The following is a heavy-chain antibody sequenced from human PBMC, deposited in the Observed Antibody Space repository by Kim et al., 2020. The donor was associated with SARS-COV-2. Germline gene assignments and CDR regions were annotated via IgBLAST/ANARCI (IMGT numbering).Heavy chain of an antibody. CDR2: INHSGST. Sequence: SETLSLTCAVYGGSFSGYYWSWIRQPPGKGLEWIGEINHSGSTNYNPSLKSRVTISVDTSDSQFSLNLSSVTAADTAVYYCARDTITMFGVVKNYYYYA. CDR1: GGSFSGYY. D-gene: IGHD3-3*01. V-gene: IGHV4-34*01. CDR3: ARDTITMFGVVKNYYYYA. J-gene: IGHJ6*01.